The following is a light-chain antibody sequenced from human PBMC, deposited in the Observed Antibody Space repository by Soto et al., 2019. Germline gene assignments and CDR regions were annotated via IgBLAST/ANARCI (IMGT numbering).Light chain of an antibody. CDR2: GAS. Sequence: EIVLTHSPGTLSLSPGERATLSCRASQSVSSNFLAWYQQKPGQAPRLLIYGASSRATGIPDRFTGSGSGTDFTLTISGLEPEDFAVYYCQQYGSSPLTFGGGTKVDIK. CDR3: QQYGSSPLT. V-gene: IGKV3-20*01. CDR1: QSVSSNF. J-gene: IGKJ4*01.